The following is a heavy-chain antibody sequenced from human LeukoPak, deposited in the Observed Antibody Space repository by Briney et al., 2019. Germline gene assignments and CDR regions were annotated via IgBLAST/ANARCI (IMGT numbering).Heavy chain of an antibody. CDR2: FDPEDGET. D-gene: IGHD3-3*01. CDR1: GYTLTELS. Sequence: ASVKVSCKVSGYTLTELSMHWVRQAPGRGLEWMGGFDPEDGETIYAQKFQGGVTMTEDTSTDTAYMELSSLRSEDTAVYYCATGRYDFWSGQSNYYFDYWGQGTLVTVSS. CDR3: ATGRYDFWSGQSNYYFDY. V-gene: IGHV1-24*01. J-gene: IGHJ4*02.